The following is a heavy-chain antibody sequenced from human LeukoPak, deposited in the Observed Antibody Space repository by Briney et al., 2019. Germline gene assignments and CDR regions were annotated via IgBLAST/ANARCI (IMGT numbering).Heavy chain of an antibody. CDR1: GFFFSISG. CDR3: AKSPQAWAFDF. CDR2: ISNNGGDT. V-gene: IGHV3-23*01. J-gene: IGHJ3*01. Sequence: GGSLRLSCAASGFFFSISGMGWVRQAPGKGLEWVSAISNNGGDTYYADSVKGRLTISRDNYKRMVYLQMNSLRAEDTAVYFCAKSPQAWAFDFWGQGTMVTVSS.